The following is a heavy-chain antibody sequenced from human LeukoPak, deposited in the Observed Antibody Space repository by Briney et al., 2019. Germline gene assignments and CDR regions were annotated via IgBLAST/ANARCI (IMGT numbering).Heavy chain of an antibody. CDR2: ISTSGTT. CDR3: ARGAYCTSINCYGFDY. V-gene: IGHV4-4*07. J-gene: IGHJ4*02. CDR1: GGSISSYY. D-gene: IGHD2-2*01. Sequence: SETLSLTCTVSGGSISSYYWSWIRQPAGKGLEWIGRISTSGTTNYNPSLKSRVTMSVDTSKNQFSLKLSSVTAADTAVYYCARGAYCTSINCYGFDYWGQGILVTVSS.